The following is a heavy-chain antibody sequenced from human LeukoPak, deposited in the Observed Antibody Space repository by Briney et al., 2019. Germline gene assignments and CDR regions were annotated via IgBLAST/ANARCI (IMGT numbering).Heavy chain of an antibody. CDR2: IIPIFGTA. CDR3: ARTREVSLRSLEWLLYY. J-gene: IGHJ4*02. D-gene: IGHD3-3*01. V-gene: IGHV1-69*13. Sequence: SVKVSCKASGGTFSSYAISWVRQAPGQGLEWMGGIIPIFGTANYAQKFQGRATITADESTSTAYMELSSLRSEDTAVYYCARTREVSLRSLEWLLYYWGQGTLVTVSS. CDR1: GGTFSSYA.